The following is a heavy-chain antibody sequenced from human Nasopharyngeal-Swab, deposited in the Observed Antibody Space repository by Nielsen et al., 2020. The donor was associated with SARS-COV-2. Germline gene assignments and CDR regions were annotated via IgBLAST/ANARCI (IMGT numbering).Heavy chain of an antibody. CDR2: ISWNSGSI. V-gene: IGHV3-9*01. CDR1: GFTFDDYA. J-gene: IGHJ4*02. Sequence: GGSLRLSCAASGFTFDDYAMHWVRQAPGKGLEWVSGISWNSGSIGYADSVKGRFTISRDNAKNSLYLQMNSLRAEDTAVYYCARGSSSWYFSPFDYWGQGTLVTVSS. D-gene: IGHD6-13*01. CDR3: ARGSSSWYFSPFDY.